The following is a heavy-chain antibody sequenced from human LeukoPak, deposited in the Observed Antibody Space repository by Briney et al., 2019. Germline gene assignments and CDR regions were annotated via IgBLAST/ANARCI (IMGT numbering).Heavy chain of an antibody. V-gene: IGHV3-23*01. CDR1: GFSFNSAA. CDR3: AKDIQGSY. CDR2: VSSSGANT. J-gene: IGHJ4*02. D-gene: IGHD2-21*01. Sequence: GGSLRLSCAASGFSFNSAAMTWVRQAPGKGLEWVSLVSSSGANTYYADSVKGRFTISRDNSKNTVYLLMNSLRAEDTAIYYCAKDIQGSYWGQGTLVTVSS.